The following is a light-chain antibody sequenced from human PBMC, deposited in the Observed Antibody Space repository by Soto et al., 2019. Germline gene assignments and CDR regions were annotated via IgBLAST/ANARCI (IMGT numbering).Light chain of an antibody. CDR1: QSISSW. J-gene: IGKJ2*01. CDR3: QQYNSYSGYT. V-gene: IGKV1-5*03. Sequence: DIQMTQSPSTLSASVGDRVTITCRASQSISSWLAWYQQKPGKAPKLLIYKASSLESGVPSRFSDSGSGTEFTLTITSLQPDDFATYYCQQYNSYSGYTFGQGTKREIK. CDR2: KAS.